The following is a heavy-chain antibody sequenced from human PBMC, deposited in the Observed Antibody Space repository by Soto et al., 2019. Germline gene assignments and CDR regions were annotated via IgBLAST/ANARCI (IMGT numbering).Heavy chain of an antibody. Sequence: GGSLRLSCAASGFTFDDYTMHWVRQAPGKGLEWVSLISWDGGSTYYAVSVKGRFTISRDNSKNSLYLQMNSLRTEDTALYYCAKNHCSSTSCYANYYYYGMDVWGQGTTVTVSS. J-gene: IGHJ6*02. V-gene: IGHV3-43*01. D-gene: IGHD2-2*01. CDR3: AKNHCSSTSCYANYYYYGMDV. CDR1: GFTFDDYT. CDR2: ISWDGGST.